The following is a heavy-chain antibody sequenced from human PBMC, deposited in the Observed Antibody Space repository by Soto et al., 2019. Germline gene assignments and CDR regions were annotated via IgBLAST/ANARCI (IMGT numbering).Heavy chain of an antibody. CDR1: GFTFSSYT. CDR3: ARGSTGYIASWYNY. Sequence: SLRLSCAASGFTFSSYTMNWVRQAPGKGLEWVAVISYDGSNKYYADSVKGRFTISRDNSKNTLYLQMNSLRAEDTAVYYCARGSTGYIASWYNYWGQGTLVTVSS. J-gene: IGHJ4*02. CDR2: ISYDGSNK. D-gene: IGHD6-13*01. V-gene: IGHV3-30-3*01.